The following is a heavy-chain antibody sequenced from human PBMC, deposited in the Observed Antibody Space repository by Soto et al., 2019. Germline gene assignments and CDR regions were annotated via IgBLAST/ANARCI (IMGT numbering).Heavy chain of an antibody. CDR2: ISYDGSNK. CDR3: AKGQHCSSTSCYFYYYGMDV. V-gene: IGHV3-30*18. D-gene: IGHD2-2*01. CDR1: GFIFNTYD. J-gene: IGHJ6*02. Sequence: GGSLRLSCAASGFIFNTYDMHWVRQAPGKGLEWVAVISYDGSNKYYADSVKGRLTISRDNSKKMLYLQMNSLRPEDTAVYYCAKGQHCSSTSCYFYYYGMDVWGQGTKVTVSS.